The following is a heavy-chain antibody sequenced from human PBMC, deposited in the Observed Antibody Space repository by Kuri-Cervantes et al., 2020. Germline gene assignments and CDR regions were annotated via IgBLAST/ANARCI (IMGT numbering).Heavy chain of an antibody. V-gene: IGHV3-23*01. CDR2: ISGSGGST. CDR3: AKSQVRGVIISPVGYFDY. J-gene: IGHJ4*02. D-gene: IGHD3-10*01. CDR1: GFTFSSYA. Sequence: GGSLRLSCAASGFTFSSYAMSWVRQAPGKGLEWVSAISGSGGSTYYADSVKGRFTISRDNSKNTLYLQMNSLRAEDTAVYYCAKSQVRGVIISPVGYFDYWGQGTLVTVSS.